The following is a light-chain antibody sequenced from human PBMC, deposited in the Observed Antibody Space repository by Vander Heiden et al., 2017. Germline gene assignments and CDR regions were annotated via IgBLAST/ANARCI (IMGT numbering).Light chain of an antibody. CDR3: EAWEDSLNGGV. Sequence: QSVPTQPPSASGTPGQRATTSCTGSSSNVGSKTVNWYQRVPGTAPRLLIYGNNQRPSGVPDRFSGSKSGTSASLTISGHQSEDEADYYCEAWEDSLNGGVFGGGTKPTVL. J-gene: IGLJ2*01. CDR1: SSNVGSKT. CDR2: GNN. V-gene: IGLV1-44*01.